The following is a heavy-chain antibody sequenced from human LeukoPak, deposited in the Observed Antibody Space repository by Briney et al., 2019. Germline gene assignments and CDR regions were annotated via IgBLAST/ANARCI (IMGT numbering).Heavy chain of an antibody. Sequence: SETLSLTCTVSGGSISSYYWSWIRQPPGKGLDGIGYIYYTGSTNYNPSLTSRVNISVDTSKNQFSLNLTSVTAAATAVYYCARWGSIAVARFDYWGQGTLVTVSS. V-gene: IGHV4-59*01. CDR3: ARWGSIAVARFDY. CDR2: IYYTGST. J-gene: IGHJ4*02. D-gene: IGHD6-6*01. CDR1: GGSISSYY.